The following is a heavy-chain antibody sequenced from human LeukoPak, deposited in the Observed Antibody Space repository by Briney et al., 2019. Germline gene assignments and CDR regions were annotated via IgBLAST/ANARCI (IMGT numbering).Heavy chain of an antibody. CDR3: ASMVRGVTLDP. D-gene: IGHD3-10*01. V-gene: IGHV4-30-2*01. CDR1: GGSISSGGYS. CDR2: IYHSGST. J-gene: IGHJ5*02. Sequence: PSETLSPTCAVSGGSISSGGYSWRWIRQPPGKGLEWIGYIYHSGSTYYNPSLKSRVTISVDRSKNQFSLKLSSVTAADTAVYYCASMVRGVTLDPWGQGTLVTVSS.